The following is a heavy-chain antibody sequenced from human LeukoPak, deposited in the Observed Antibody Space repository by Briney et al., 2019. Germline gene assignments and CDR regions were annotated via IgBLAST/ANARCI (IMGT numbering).Heavy chain of an antibody. J-gene: IGHJ4*02. CDR3: ARRGEGPIGGIGY. V-gene: IGHV5-51*01. Sequence: GESLKISCKGPGYSFANYWIGWVRQMPGKGLEWMGIIHPGDSDTRYSPSFQGQVTISAEKSISTAYLQWNSLKASDTAMYYCARRGEGPIGGIGYWGQGTLVTVSS. CDR1: GYSFANYW. CDR2: IHPGDSDT. D-gene: IGHD3-10*01.